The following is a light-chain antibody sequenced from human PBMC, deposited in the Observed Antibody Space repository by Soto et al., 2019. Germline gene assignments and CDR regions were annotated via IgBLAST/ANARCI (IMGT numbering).Light chain of an antibody. CDR2: DNS. J-gene: IGLJ1*01. CDR1: NIDSRT. CDR3: QVWDNVDDHIYV. V-gene: IGLV3-21*02. Sequence: SYELTQPPSVSVAPGQTATISCGENNIDSRTVHWYQQKPGQAPLLVVYDNSFRPSGIPNRFSGSNSGNTATLTISRVEAGDEADYYCQVWDNVDDHIYVXGTGTKVTVL.